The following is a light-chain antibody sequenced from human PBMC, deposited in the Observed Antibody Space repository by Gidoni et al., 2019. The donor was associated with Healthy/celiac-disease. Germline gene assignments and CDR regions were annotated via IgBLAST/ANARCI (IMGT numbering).Light chain of an antibody. CDR1: QSVSSN. Sequence: EIVMTQSPATLSVSPGERATLSCRASQSVSSNLAWYQQKPGQAPRLLIYCASTRATGFPARFSGSGSGTEFTLTISSLQSEDFAVYYCQQYNNLPPWTFGQGTKVEIK. V-gene: IGKV3-15*01. CDR2: CAS. J-gene: IGKJ1*01. CDR3: QQYNNLPPWT.